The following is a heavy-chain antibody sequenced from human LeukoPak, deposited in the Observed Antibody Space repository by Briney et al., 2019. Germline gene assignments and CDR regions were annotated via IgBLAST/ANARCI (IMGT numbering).Heavy chain of an antibody. CDR3: GRIRSWYTPIPFDY. D-gene: IGHD6-13*01. J-gene: IGHJ4*02. CDR1: GYTFTGYY. V-gene: IGHV1-2*06. CDR2: INPNSGVT. Sequence: GASVKVSCKASGYTFTGYYMHWVRQAPGQGLEWMGRINPNSGVTNYAQKFQGRVTMTRDTSISPAYMGRSRLRSDATAVYCVGRIRSWYTPIPFDYWGQGTLVTVSS.